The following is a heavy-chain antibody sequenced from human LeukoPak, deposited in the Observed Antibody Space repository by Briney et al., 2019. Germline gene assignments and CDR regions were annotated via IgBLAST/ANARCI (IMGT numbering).Heavy chain of an antibody. V-gene: IGHV1-69*13. CDR2: IIPIFGTA. CDR3: ARDQGGYYYYYMDV. Sequence: GASVKVSCKASGGTFSSYAISWVRQAPGQGLEWMGGIIPIFGTANYAQKFQGRVTITADESTSTAYMELSSLRSEDTAVYYCARDQGGYYYYYMDVWGKGTTVTVSS. CDR1: GGTFSSYA. J-gene: IGHJ6*03.